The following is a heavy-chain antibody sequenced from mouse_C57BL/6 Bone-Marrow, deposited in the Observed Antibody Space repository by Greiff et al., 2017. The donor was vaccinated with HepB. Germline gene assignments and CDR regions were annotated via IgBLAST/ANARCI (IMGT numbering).Heavy chain of an antibody. CDR1: GFTFSSYG. V-gene: IGHV5-6*01. J-gene: IGHJ4*01. Sequence: EVQVVESGGDLVKPGGSLKLSCAASGFTFSSYGMSWVRQTPDKRLEWVATISSGGSYTYYPDSVKGRFTISRDNAKNTLYLQMSSLKSEDTAMYYCARTGGSSGYVGYYAMDYWGQGTSVTVSS. CDR2: ISSGGSYT. D-gene: IGHD3-2*02. CDR3: ARTGGSSGYVGYYAMDY.